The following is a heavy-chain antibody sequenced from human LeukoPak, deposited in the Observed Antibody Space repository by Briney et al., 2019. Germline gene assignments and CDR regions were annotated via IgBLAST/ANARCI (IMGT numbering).Heavy chain of an antibody. CDR1: GGSISSGGYY. CDR2: IYYSGST. Sequence: SQTLSLTCTVSGGSISSGGYYWSWIRQHPGKGLEWIGYIYYSGSTYYNPSLKSRVTISVDTSKNQFSLKLSSVTAADTAVYYCARVRMATINFGYWGQGTLVTVSS. D-gene: IGHD5-24*01. J-gene: IGHJ4*02. CDR3: ARVRMATINFGY. V-gene: IGHV4-31*03.